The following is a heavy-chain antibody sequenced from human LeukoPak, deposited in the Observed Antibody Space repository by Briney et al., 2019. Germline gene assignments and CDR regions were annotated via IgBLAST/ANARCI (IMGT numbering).Heavy chain of an antibody. J-gene: IGHJ6*02. CDR1: RYTFTNYD. CDR3: ARGIVGANSYYYYYYGMDV. V-gene: IGHV1-8*01. CDR2: MNPNSGNT. Sequence: ASVKVSCKASRYTFTNYDINWVRQATGQGLEWMGWMNPNSGNTGFAQKFQGRVTMTRNTSISTAYMELSSLRSEDTAVYYCARGIVGANSYYYYYYGMDVWGQGTTVTVSS. D-gene: IGHD1-26*01.